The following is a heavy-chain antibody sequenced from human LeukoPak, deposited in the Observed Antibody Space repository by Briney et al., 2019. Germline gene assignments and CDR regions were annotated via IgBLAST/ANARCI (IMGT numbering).Heavy chain of an antibody. CDR1: GYTFTSYG. CDR2: ISACNGNT. J-gene: IGHJ5*02. V-gene: IGHV1-18*01. Sequence: ASVKVSCKASGYTFTSYGISWVRQAPGQGLELMGWISACNGNTNYAQKLQGRVTMTTDTSTSTAYMELRSLRSDDTAVYYCARDPNEIHSSSATIIDPWGQGTLVTVSS. D-gene: IGHD6-6*01. CDR3: ARDPNEIHSSSATIIDP.